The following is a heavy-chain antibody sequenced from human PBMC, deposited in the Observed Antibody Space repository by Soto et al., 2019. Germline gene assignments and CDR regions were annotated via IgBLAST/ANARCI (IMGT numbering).Heavy chain of an antibody. CDR1: GGSIINYY. D-gene: IGHD2-15*01. CDR3: ARELTRIAARGMDV. V-gene: IGHV4-59*01. J-gene: IGHJ6*02. CDR2: IYSGGST. Sequence: SETLSLTCTVSGGSIINYYWSWIRQSPGKGLEWIGYIYSGGSTSYNPFLQSRVTISVDTSKNQLSLKMTSVTAADTAIYYCARELTRIAARGMDVWGQGTTVTVSS.